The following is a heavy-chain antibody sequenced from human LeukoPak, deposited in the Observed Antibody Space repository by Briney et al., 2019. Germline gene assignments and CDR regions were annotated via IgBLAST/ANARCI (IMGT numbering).Heavy chain of an antibody. J-gene: IGHJ3*02. CDR3: AKDGYDILTGYHDAFDI. V-gene: IGHV3-30*18. CDR1: GFTFSSYG. CDR2: ISYDGSNK. D-gene: IGHD3-9*01. Sequence: EPGGSLRLSCAASGFTFSSYGMHWVRQAPGKGLEWVAVISYDGSNKYYADSVKGRFTISRDNSKNTLYLQMNSLRAEDTAVYYWAKDGYDILTGYHDAFDIWGQGTMVTVSS.